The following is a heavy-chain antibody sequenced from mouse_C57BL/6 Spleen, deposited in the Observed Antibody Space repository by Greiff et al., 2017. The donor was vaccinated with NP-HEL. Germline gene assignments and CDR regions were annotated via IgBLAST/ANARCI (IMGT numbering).Heavy chain of an antibody. CDR2: IYPRDGST. D-gene: IGHD1-1*01. V-gene: IGHV1-85*01. J-gene: IGHJ3*01. CDR3: AREGPYYGRSYWFAY. CDR1: GYTFTSYD. Sequence: QVQLQQSGPELVKPGASVKLSCKASGYTFTSYDINWVKQRPGQGLEWIGWIYPRDGSTKYNEKFKGKATLTVDTSSSTAYMELHSLTSEDSAVYFCAREGPYYGRSYWFAYWGQGTLVTVSA.